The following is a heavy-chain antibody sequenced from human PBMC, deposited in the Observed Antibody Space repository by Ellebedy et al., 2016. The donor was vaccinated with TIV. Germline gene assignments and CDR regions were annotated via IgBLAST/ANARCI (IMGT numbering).Heavy chain of an antibody. CDR1: GYSFTSYW. Sequence: GESLKISXKGSGYSFTSYWIGWVRQMPGKGLEWMGIIYPGDSDTRYSPSFQGQVTISADKSISTAYLQWSSLKASDTAMYYCAISGNGSGSYSGYYYGMDVWGQGTTVTVSS. CDR2: IYPGDSDT. D-gene: IGHD1-26*01. V-gene: IGHV5-51*01. CDR3: AISGNGSGSYSGYYYGMDV. J-gene: IGHJ6*02.